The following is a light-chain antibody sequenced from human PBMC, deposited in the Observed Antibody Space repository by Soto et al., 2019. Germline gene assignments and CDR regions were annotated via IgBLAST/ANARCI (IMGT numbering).Light chain of an antibody. Sequence: QCALTQPASVSGSPGQSITISCTGTSSDVGGYNYVSWYQHHPGKAPKLMIYDVSNRPSGVSNRFSGSKSGNTASLSISGLQPEDEADYYCSSYRTSNTRQIVCGTGTKVTV. CDR1: SSDVGGYNY. V-gene: IGLV2-14*03. J-gene: IGLJ1*01. CDR3: SSYRTSNTRQIV. CDR2: DVS.